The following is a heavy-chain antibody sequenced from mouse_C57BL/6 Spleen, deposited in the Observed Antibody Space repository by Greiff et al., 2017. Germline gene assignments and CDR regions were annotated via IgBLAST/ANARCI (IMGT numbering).Heavy chain of an antibody. D-gene: IGHD3-3*01. Sequence: EVHLVESGGGLVKPGGSLKLSCAASGFTFSDYGMHWVRQAPEKGLEWVAYISSGSSTIYYSDTVKGRFTISRDNAKTTLFLQMTSLRSEDTAMYYCAREGTGWYFDVWGTGTTVTVSS. CDR3: AREGTGWYFDV. CDR2: ISSGSSTI. V-gene: IGHV5-17*01. J-gene: IGHJ1*03. CDR1: GFTFSDYG.